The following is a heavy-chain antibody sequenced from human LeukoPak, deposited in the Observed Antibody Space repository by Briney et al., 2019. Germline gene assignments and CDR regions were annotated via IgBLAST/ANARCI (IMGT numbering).Heavy chain of an antibody. CDR3: ARDSGYSYGYRYWYFDL. CDR2: VHYSGSS. D-gene: IGHD5-18*01. J-gene: IGHJ2*01. CDR1: GDSISSYY. V-gene: IGHV4-59*01. Sequence: SETLSLTCTVSGDSISSYYWNWIRQPPGKGLEWIGYVHYSGSSNYNPSLKSRVTISVDTSKNQFSLKLSSVTAADTALYYCARDSGYSYGYRYWYFDLWGRGTLVTVSS.